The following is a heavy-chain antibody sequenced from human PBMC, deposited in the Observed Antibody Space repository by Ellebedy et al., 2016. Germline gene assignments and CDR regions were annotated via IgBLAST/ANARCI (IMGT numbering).Heavy chain of an antibody. V-gene: IGHV4-31*03. D-gene: IGHD2-2*01. CDR3: ARDRGPSSQGGRGMDV. CDR1: GGSITSGGYY. J-gene: IGHJ6*02. CDR2: IYYSGST. Sequence: SETLSLTXTVSGGSITSGGYYWSWIRQHPGKGLEWIGYIYYSGSTYYNPSLKSRVTISVDTSKNQFSLKLSSVSAADTAVYYCARDRGPSSQGGRGMDVWGQGTTVTVSS.